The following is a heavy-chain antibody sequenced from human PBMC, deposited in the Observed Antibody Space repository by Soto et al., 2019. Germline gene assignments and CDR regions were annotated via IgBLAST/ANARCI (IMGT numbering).Heavy chain of an antibody. Sequence: PGGSLRLSCAASGFTFSSYWMSWVRQAPGKGLEWVANIKQDGSEKYYVDSVKGRFTISRDNAKNSLYLQMNSLRAEDTAVYYCARGYLIVDFWSGYYYNSDAFDYWGQGTLVTVSS. CDR1: GFTFSSYW. D-gene: IGHD3-3*01. V-gene: IGHV3-7*05. CDR2: IKQDGSEK. J-gene: IGHJ4*02. CDR3: ARGYLIVDFWSGYYYNSDAFDY.